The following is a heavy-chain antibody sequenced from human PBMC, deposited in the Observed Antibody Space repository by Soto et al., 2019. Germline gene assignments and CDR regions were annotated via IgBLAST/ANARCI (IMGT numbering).Heavy chain of an antibody. CDR2: IYHSGTT. J-gene: IGHJ4*02. CDR1: GYSISNGYY. Sequence: PSETLSLTCTVSGYSISNGYYWGWIRQSPEKGLEWSGTIYHSGTTYYNPSLKSRVIMSIDTSKNQFSLNRNARTAADXDVYXRVRARTSYGCEVTKWCQXTLVTVSS. V-gene: IGHV4-38-2*02. CDR3: VRARTSYGCEVTK. D-gene: IGHD3-16*01.